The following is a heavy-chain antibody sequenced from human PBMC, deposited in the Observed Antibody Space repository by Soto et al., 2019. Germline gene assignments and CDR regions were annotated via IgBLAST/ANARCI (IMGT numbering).Heavy chain of an antibody. CDR3: ARDLATLEAFDI. J-gene: IGHJ3*02. D-gene: IGHD2-15*01. CDR2: IYSGGST. Sequence: ESGGGLVQPGGSLRLSCAASGFTVSSNYMSWVRQAPGKGVEWVSVIYSGGSTYYADSVKGRFTISRDNSKNTLYLQMNSLRAEDAAVYYCARDLATLEAFDIWGQGTMVTVSS. CDR1: GFTVSSNY. V-gene: IGHV3-66*01.